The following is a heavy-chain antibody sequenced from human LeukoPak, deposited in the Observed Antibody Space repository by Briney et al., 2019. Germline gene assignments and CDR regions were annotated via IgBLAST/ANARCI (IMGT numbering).Heavy chain of an antibody. CDR3: AKDPSIAAAGTYY. J-gene: IGHJ4*02. D-gene: IGHD6-13*01. V-gene: IGHV3-23*01. CDR2: ISGSGADT. Sequence: PGGSLRLSCAASGFSFSSNAMSWVRQAPGKGLECVSAISGSGADTYYADSVKGRFTISRDISNNTLYLQMNSLRAEDTAVYYCAKDPSIAAAGTYYWAQGTRVTVSS. CDR1: GFSFSSNA.